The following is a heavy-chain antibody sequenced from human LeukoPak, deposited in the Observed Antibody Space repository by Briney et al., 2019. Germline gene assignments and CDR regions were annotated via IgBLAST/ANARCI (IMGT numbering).Heavy chain of an antibody. CDR1: GFTFSSYG. CDR2: ISYDGSNK. D-gene: IGHD2-15*01. Sequence: PGGSLRLSCAASGFTFSSYGMHWVRQAPGKGLEWVAVISYDGSNKYYADSVKGRFTISRDNFKNTLYLQMNSLRAEDTAVYYCARHCSGGRRPEKKYYFDYWGQGTLVTVSS. V-gene: IGHV3-30*03. CDR3: ARHCSGGRRPEKKYYFDY. J-gene: IGHJ4*02.